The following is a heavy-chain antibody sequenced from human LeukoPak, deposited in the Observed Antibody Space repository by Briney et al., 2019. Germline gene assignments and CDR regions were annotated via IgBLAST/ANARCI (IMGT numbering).Heavy chain of an antibody. CDR2: IYYSGST. V-gene: IGHV4-31*03. CDR1: GGSISSGGYY. Sequence: PSETLSLTCTVSGGSISSGGYYWSWIRRHPGKGLEWIGYIYYSGSTYYNPSLKSRVTISVDTSKNQFSLKLSSVTAADTAVYYCARGVVVPAAIFDYWGQGTLVTVSS. CDR3: ARGVVVPAAIFDY. D-gene: IGHD2-2*01. J-gene: IGHJ4*02.